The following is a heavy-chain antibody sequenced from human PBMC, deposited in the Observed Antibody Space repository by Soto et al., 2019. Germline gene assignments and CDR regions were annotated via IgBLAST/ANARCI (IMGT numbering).Heavy chain of an antibody. CDR3: ARRKGDYYDSSGYHYYFDY. CDR1: GYTLTGYY. Sequence: ASVKVACKASGYTLTGYYMHGGRQAPGQGLEWMGWINPNSGGTKSAQKFPGRVTMTRDTSISTAYMELRRLRSDDTAVYYCARRKGDYYDSSGYHYYFDYWGQGTLVTVSS. CDR2: INPNSGGT. D-gene: IGHD3-22*01. J-gene: IGHJ4*02. V-gene: IGHV1-2*02.